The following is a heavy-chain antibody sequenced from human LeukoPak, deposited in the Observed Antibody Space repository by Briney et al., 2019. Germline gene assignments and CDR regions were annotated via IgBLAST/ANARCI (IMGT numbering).Heavy chain of an antibody. V-gene: IGHV3-23*01. CDR3: AKGGYCSSTSCYSSSHY. CDR2: ISGSGGST. CDR1: GFTFSSYA. D-gene: IGHD2-2*01. Sequence: PGASLRLSCAASGFTFSSYAMSWVRQAPGKGLEWVSAISGSGGSTYYADSVKGRFTISRDNSKNTLYLQMSILRAEDTAVYYCAKGGYCSSTSCYSSSHYWPQGTLLSVSS. J-gene: IGHJ4*02.